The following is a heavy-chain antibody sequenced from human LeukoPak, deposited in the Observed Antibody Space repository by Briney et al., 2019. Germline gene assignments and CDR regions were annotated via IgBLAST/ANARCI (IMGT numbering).Heavy chain of an antibody. J-gene: IGHJ4*02. D-gene: IGHD3-10*01. Sequence: GGSLRLSCSASAFTFSMYWMTWVRQAPGKGLDWVATIKEDGSDKYYVDSVRGRFTISRDNAENSLYLQMNSLTAEDTALYYCVRDGIRDIPGVITIRYDYWGQGTLVTVSS. V-gene: IGHV3-7*05. CDR1: AFTFSMYW. CDR3: VRDGIRDIPGVITIRYDY. CDR2: IKEDGSDK.